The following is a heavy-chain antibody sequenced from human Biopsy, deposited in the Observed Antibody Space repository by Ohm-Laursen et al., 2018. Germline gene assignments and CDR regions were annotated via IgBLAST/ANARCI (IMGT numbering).Heavy chain of an antibody. CDR3: VKGGYCTSISCYMDVDY. J-gene: IGHJ4*02. D-gene: IGHD2-2*02. Sequence: GSLRLSCTASGFTFSDYYMSWFRQAPGKGLEWISYISPSGRKTYHADSVSGRFTISRDNAENSLYLQMNSLRADDTAVYYCVKGGYCTSISCYMDVDYWGQGTLVAVSS. CDR2: ISPSGRKT. V-gene: IGHV3-11*01. CDR1: GFTFSDYY.